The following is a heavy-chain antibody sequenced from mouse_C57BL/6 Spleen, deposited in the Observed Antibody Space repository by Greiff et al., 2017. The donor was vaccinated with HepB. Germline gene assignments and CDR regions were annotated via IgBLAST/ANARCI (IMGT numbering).Heavy chain of an antibody. V-gene: IGHV5-6*02. D-gene: IGHD1-1*01. Sequence: EVKLVESGGDLVKPGGSLKLSCAASGFTFSSYGMSWVRQTPDKRLEWVATISSGGSYTYYPDSVKGRFTISRDNAKNTLYLQISSLKSEDTAMYYCARRGYGSSYDFYYYAMDYWGQGTSVTVSS. CDR1: GFTFSSYG. CDR2: ISSGGSYT. CDR3: ARRGYGSSYDFYYYAMDY. J-gene: IGHJ4*01.